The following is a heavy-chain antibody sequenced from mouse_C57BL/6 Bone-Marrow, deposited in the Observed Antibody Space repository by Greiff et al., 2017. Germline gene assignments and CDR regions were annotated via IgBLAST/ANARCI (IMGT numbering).Heavy chain of an antibody. CDR2: ISDGGSYT. J-gene: IGHJ2*01. CDR1: GFTFSSYA. D-gene: IGHD2-4*01. Sequence: EVQGVESGGGLVKPGGSLKLSCAASGFTFSSYAMSWVRQTPEKRLEWVATISDGGSYTYYPDNVKGRFTISRDNAKNNLYLQMSHLKSEDTAMYYCARGGYDYDVREYYFDYWGQGTTLTVSS. V-gene: IGHV5-4*01. CDR3: ARGGYDYDVREYYFDY.